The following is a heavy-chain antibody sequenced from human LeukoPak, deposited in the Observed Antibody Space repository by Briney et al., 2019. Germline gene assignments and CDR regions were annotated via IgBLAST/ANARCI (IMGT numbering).Heavy chain of an antibody. CDR3: AREKDIVVVVAAAGYYGMDV. D-gene: IGHD2-15*01. CDR2: ISYDGSNK. V-gene: IGHV3-30-3*01. J-gene: IGHJ6*02. CDR1: GFTFSSYA. Sequence: GGSLRLSCAASGFTFSSYAMHWVRQAPGKGLEWVAVISYDGSNKYYADSVKGRFTISRDNSKNTLYLQMNSLRAEDTAVYYCAREKDIVVVVAAAGYYGMDVWGQGTTVTVSS.